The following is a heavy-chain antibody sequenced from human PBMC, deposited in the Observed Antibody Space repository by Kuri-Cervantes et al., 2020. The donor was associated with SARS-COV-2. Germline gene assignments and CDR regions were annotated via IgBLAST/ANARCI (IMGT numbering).Heavy chain of an antibody. Sequence: ESLKISCAVSGYSISSGYYWGWIRQPPGKGLEWIGSIYHSGSTYYNPSLKSRVTISVDTSKNQFSLKLSSVTAADTAAYYCARHANSYCSSTSCSYNYYYYYMDVWGKGTTVTVSS. D-gene: IGHD2-2*01. J-gene: IGHJ6*03. CDR2: IYHSGST. CDR3: ARHANSYCSSTSCSYNYYYYYMDV. V-gene: IGHV4-38-2*01. CDR1: GYSISSGYY.